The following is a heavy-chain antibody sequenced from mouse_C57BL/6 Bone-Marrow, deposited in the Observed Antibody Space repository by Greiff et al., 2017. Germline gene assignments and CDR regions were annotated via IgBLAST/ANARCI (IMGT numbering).Heavy chain of an antibody. V-gene: IGHV14-4*01. D-gene: IGHD1-1*01. CDR2: IDPENGDT. Sequence: VQLQQSGAELVRPGASVKLSCTASGFTITGDDINWVKQRPGQGLEWIGWIDPENGDTEYDSKFQGKATITVDTSSSTAYLELRSLTSEDTAVYYCTRCSVDTDVGGFAKWCRGKGVTVSA. CDR3: TRCSVDTDVGGFAK. CDR1: GFTITGDD. J-gene: IGHJ3*01.